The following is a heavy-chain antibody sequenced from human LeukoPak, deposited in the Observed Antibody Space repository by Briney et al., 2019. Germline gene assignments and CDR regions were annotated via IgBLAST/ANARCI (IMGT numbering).Heavy chain of an antibody. CDR2: IIPIFGTA. V-gene: IGHV1-69*06. D-gene: IGHD6-13*01. Sequence: GASVKVSCKASGGTFISYAISWVRQAPGQGLEWMGGIIPIFGTANYAQKFQGRVTITADKSTSTAYMELSSLRSEDTAVYYCARGRPTTSIAAAGVNWFDPWGQGTLVTVSS. CDR3: ARGRPTTSIAAAGVNWFDP. CDR1: GGTFISYA. J-gene: IGHJ5*02.